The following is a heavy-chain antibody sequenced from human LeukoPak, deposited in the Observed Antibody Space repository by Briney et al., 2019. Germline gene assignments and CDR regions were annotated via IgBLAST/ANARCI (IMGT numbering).Heavy chain of an antibody. J-gene: IGHJ4*02. CDR2: ISSSSSYI. CDR3: ARLGYCSSTSCYTVDY. V-gene: IGHV3-21*01. CDR1: GSTFSNYV. Sequence: PGGSLRLSCVASGSTFSNYVMNWVRQAPGKGLEWVSSISSSSSYIYYADSVKGRFTISRDNAKNSLYLQMNSLRAEDTAVYYCARLGYCSSTSCYTVDYWGQGTLVTVSS. D-gene: IGHD2-2*02.